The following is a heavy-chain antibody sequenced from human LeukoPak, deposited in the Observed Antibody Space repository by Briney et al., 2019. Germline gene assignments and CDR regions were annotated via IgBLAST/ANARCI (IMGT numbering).Heavy chain of an antibody. Sequence: SETLSLTCTVSGGSISSGTYYWNWIRQPAGKGLEWIGRISTSGATYYNPSLKSRVTISVDTSKNQLSLKLKSVTAADTAVYYCSRRMTREVLRASRSDTFDIWGQGTMVTVSS. CDR3: SRRMTREVLRASRSDTFDI. CDR2: ISTSGAT. J-gene: IGHJ3*02. CDR1: GGSISSGTYY. V-gene: IGHV4-61*02. D-gene: IGHD1-26*01.